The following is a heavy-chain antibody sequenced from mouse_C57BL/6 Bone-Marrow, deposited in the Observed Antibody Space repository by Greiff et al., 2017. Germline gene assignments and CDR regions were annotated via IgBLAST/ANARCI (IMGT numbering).Heavy chain of an antibody. J-gene: IGHJ3*01. CDR3: TTYGTTGPQAGFAY. Sequence: EVQLQQSGAELVRPGASVKLSCTASGFNIKDDYMHWVKQRPEQGLEWIGWIDPENGDTEYASKFQGKATITADTSSNTAYLQLSSLTSEDTAVYYCTTYGTTGPQAGFAYWGQGTLVTVSA. CDR2: IDPENGDT. D-gene: IGHD1-1*01. CDR1: GFNIKDDY. V-gene: IGHV14-4*01.